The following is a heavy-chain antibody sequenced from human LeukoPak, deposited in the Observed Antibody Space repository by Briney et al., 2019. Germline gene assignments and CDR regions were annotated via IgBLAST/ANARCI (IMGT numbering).Heavy chain of an antibody. CDR2: IYDSGST. CDR1: GDSISSNY. CDR3: ARHGDSSGYYFLDY. D-gene: IGHD3-22*01. J-gene: IGHJ4*02. Sequence: SETQSLTCTVSGDSISSNYWNCIRQPPGKRLEWIGYIYDSGSTNYNPSLWGRVAISVDTSKNRFSLKLSSVTAADTAVYYCARHGDSSGYYFLDYWGQGTLVTVSS. V-gene: IGHV4-59*08.